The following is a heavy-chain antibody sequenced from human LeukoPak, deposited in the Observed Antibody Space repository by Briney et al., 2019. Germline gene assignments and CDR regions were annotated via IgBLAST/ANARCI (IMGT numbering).Heavy chain of an antibody. V-gene: IGHV3-48*01. D-gene: IGHD5-18*01. CDR2: ISGSSGII. Sequence: GGPLRLSCAASGFTFNTYTMNWVRQAPGKGLEWVSYISGSSGIIDYADSVRGRFTNSRDNAKNSLYLQMNSLRAEDTAVYYCARDAVDTANAVWGQGTTVTVSS. CDR3: ARDAVDTANAV. J-gene: IGHJ6*02. CDR1: GFTFNTYT.